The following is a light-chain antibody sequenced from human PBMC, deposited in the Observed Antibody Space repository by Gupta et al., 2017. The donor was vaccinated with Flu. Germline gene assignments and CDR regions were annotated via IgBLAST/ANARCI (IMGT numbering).Light chain of an antibody. CDR3: QQDDSDPST. Sequence: DIVMIQSPDPLAVSLGERATINCKSSENVFHSAHNKNYLAWYQQRPGQAPKLLISWASSRESGVSDRFRGSGSGTNFFLTISSLQAEDVAVYYCQQDDSDPSTFGQGTKVEIK. V-gene: IGKV4-1*01. CDR1: ENVFHSAHNKNY. CDR2: WAS. J-gene: IGKJ1*01.